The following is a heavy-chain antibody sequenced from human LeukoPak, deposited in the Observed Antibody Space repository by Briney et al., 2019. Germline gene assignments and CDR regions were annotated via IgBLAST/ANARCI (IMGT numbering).Heavy chain of an antibody. CDR2: IYYSGST. J-gene: IGHJ4*02. Sequence: SEALSLTCTVSGGSISNFYWSWIRQPPGKGLEWIGYIYYSGSTNYNPSLKSRVTISVDTSKNQFSLKLSSVTAADTAVYYCASIDQVETTMGGYYFDYWGQGTLVTVSS. CDR3: ASIDQVETTMGGYYFDY. D-gene: IGHD5-18*01. V-gene: IGHV4-59*01. CDR1: GGSISNFY.